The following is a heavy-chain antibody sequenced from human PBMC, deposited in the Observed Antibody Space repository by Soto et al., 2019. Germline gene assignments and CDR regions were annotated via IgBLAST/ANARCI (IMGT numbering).Heavy chain of an antibody. CDR3: ANRSSSSTFDY. J-gene: IGHJ4*02. CDR1: GFTFSSYA. CDR2: ISGSDDST. Sequence: EVQLLESGGGLVQPGESLRLSCAASGFTFSSYAMSWVRQAPGKGLEWVSVISGSDDSTYYADSVKGRFTISRDNSKNTLYVQMNSLRAEDTAVYYCANRSSSSTFDYWGQGPLVTVAS. V-gene: IGHV3-23*01. D-gene: IGHD6-6*01.